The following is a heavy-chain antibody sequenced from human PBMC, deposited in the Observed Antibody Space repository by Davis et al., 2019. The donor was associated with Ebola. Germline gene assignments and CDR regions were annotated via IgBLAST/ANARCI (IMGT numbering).Heavy chain of an antibody. J-gene: IGHJ4*02. V-gene: IGHV3-66*01. D-gene: IGHD2-21*01. CDR2: IYGGGRT. CDR1: GFTVSGNY. Sequence: GGSLRLSCAASGFTVSGNYMSWVRHAPGKGQEWVSVIYGGGRTNYADSVKGRFTISTDNSKNTLYLQMNSLRVEDTAVYYCADVFAAYWGQGTLVTVSS. CDR3: ADVFAAY.